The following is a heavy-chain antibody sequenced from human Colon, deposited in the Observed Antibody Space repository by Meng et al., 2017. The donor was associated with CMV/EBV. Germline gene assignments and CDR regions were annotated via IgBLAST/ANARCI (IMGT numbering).Heavy chain of an antibody. CDR3: VHRSYSGQDDY. CDR2: IYWDDDT. Sequence: QTTLKESGPTLVKPTQTLTLTCTFSGFSFTTDKAGVGWIRHPPGKALEWLALIYWDDDTRYSPSLKTRLTITRDTSKNQVILTMTNMDPADTATYYCVHRSYSGQDDYWGQGALVTVSS. D-gene: IGHD5-12*01. V-gene: IGHV2-5*02. CDR1: GFSFTTDKAG. J-gene: IGHJ4*02.